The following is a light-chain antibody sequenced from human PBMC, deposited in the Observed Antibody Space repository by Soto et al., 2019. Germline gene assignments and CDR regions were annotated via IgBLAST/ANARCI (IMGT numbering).Light chain of an antibody. J-gene: IGLJ1*01. CDR1: SSDVGGYNY. CDR3: CSYAGSPRYV. CDR2: DVS. V-gene: IGLV2-11*01. Sequence: QSALTQPRSVSGSPGQSVTISCTGTSSDVGGYNYVSWYQQHPGKAPKVMIYDVSERPSVVPDRFSGSKSGNTASLTISGLQAEDEADYYCCSYAGSPRYVLGTGTKLTVL.